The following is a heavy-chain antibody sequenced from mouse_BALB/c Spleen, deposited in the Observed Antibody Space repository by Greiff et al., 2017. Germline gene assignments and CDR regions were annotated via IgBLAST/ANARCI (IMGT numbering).Heavy chain of an antibody. D-gene: IGHD2-14*01. CDR3: ARHEVRQVCAY. CDR2: ISNGGGST. Sequence: EVHLVESGGGLVQPGGSLKLSCAASGFTFSSYTMSWVRQTPEKRLEWVAYISNGGGSTYYPDTVKGRFTISRDNAKNTLYLQMSSLKSEDTAMYYCARHEVRQVCAYWGQGTLVTVAA. CDR1: GFTFSSYT. J-gene: IGHJ3*01. V-gene: IGHV5-12-2*01.